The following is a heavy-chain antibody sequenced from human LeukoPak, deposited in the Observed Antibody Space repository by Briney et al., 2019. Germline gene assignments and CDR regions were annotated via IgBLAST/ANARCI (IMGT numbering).Heavy chain of an antibody. D-gene: IGHD2-2*01. CDR1: GFTFSSYS. Sequence: GGSLRLSCAASGFTFSSYSMNWVRQAPGKGLEWVSSISSSSSYIYYADSVKGRFTISRDNAKNSLYLQMNSLRAEDTAVYYCARDRGDIVVVPAAELFDPWGQGTLVTVSS. V-gene: IGHV3-21*01. J-gene: IGHJ5*02. CDR3: ARDRGDIVVVPAAELFDP. CDR2: ISSSSSYI.